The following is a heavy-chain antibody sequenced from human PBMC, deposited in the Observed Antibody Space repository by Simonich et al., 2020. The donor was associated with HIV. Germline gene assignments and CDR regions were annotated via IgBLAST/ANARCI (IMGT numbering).Heavy chain of an antibody. D-gene: IGHD3-10*01. CDR3: AHSPGGGSGSYYNYFDY. V-gene: IGHV2-5*02. CDR2: IYWDDDK. J-gene: IGHJ4*02. CDR1: GLSLSTSGVG. Sequence: QITLKESGPTLVKPTQTLTLTCTFSGLSLSTSGVGVGWIRQPPGKALWWLALIYWDDDKRYSPSLKSRLTITKDTSKTQVVLTMTNMDPVDTATYYCAHSPGGGSGSYYNYFDYWGQGTLVTVSS.